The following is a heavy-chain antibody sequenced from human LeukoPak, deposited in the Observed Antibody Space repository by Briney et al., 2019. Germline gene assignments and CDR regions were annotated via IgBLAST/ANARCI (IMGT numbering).Heavy chain of an antibody. D-gene: IGHD6-6*01. Sequence: PSETLSLTCTVSGGSISSYYWSWIRQPPGKGLEWIGQIYNSGGTHYNPPLKSRVIISIDTSKNQFSLKVSSVTAADTAVYYCVRDRSYYFDYWGQGTLVTVSS. CDR1: GGSISSYY. V-gene: IGHV4-59*01. CDR2: IYNSGGT. J-gene: IGHJ4*02. CDR3: VRDRSYYFDY.